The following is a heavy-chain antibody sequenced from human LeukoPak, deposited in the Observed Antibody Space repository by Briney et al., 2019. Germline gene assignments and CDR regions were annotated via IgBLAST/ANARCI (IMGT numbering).Heavy chain of an antibody. CDR3: ARELRFLEWLLSTGPSNALDI. D-gene: IGHD3-3*01. V-gene: IGHV4-59*01. J-gene: IGHJ3*02. CDR1: GGSISSYY. CDR2: IYYSGST. Sequence: SSETLSLTCTVSGGSISSYYWSWIRQPPGKGLEWIGYIYYSGSTNYNPSLKSRVTISVDTSKNQFSLKVSSVTAADTAVYYCARELRFLEWLLSTGPSNALDIWGQGTMVTVSS.